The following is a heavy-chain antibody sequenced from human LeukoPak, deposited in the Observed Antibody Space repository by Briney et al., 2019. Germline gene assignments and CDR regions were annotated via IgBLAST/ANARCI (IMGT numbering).Heavy chain of an antibody. Sequence: ASETLSLTCTASGGSISSYYLSWIRQPPGKGLEWIGYIYYSGSTNYNPSLKSRVTISVDTSKNQFSLKLSSVTAADTAVYYCARGTTFDYWGQGTLVTVSS. V-gene: IGHV4-59*01. CDR1: GGSISSYY. D-gene: IGHD1-1*01. CDR2: IYYSGST. CDR3: ARGTTFDY. J-gene: IGHJ4*02.